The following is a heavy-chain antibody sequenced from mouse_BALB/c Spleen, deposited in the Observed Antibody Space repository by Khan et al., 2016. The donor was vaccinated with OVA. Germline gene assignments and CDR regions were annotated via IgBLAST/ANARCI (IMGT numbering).Heavy chain of an antibody. CDR2: ISSGGSYT. J-gene: IGHJ4*01. CDR1: GFTFSTYA. Sequence: EVELVESGGGLMKPGGSLKLSCAASGFTFSTYAMSWVRQTPEKRLDWVATISSGGSYTYYPDILKGRFTISRDNAKNTLNLQMSSLRSEDTAMYYCARIYYGYGVSLMDYWGQGTSVTVSS. CDR3: ARIYYGYGVSLMDY. D-gene: IGHD2-2*01. V-gene: IGHV5-9-1*01.